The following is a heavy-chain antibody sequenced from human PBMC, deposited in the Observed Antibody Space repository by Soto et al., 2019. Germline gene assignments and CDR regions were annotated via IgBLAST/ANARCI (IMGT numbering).Heavy chain of an antibody. J-gene: IGHJ4*02. Sequence: GGSLRLSCAASGFTFSSYAMHWVRQAPGKGLEWVAVISYDGSNKYYADSVKGRFTISRDNSKNKLYLQMNSLRAEDTAVYYCARDRDPSHIVVVPAATSYWGQGTLVTVSS. V-gene: IGHV3-30-3*01. D-gene: IGHD2-2*01. CDR1: GFTFSSYA. CDR2: ISYDGSNK. CDR3: ARDRDPSHIVVVPAATSY.